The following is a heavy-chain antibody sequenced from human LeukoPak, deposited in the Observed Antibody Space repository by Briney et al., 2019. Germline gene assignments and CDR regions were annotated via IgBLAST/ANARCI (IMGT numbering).Heavy chain of an antibody. J-gene: IGHJ6*02. D-gene: IGHD2-8*01. CDR2: IYYSGST. CDR3: ARAGDTNGYHPYYYGMDV. V-gene: IGHV4-59*01. CDR1: GGSISSYY. Sequence: SETLSLTCTVSGGSISSYYWSWIRQPPGKGLEWIGYIYYSGSTNYNPSLKSRVTISVDTSKNQFSLKLSSVTAADTAVYYCARAGDTNGYHPYYYGMDVWGQGTTVTVSS.